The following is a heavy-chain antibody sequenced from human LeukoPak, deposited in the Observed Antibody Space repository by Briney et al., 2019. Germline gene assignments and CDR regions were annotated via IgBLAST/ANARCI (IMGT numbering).Heavy chain of an antibody. Sequence: PGGPLRLSCAASGFTFSSYGMHWVRQAPGKGLEWVAFIRYDGSNKYYADSVKGRFTISRDNSKNTLYLQMNSLRAEDTAVYYCAKEAEGGPLSSPRNWFDPWAREPWSPSPQ. CDR2: IRYDGSNK. J-gene: IGHJ5*02. CDR1: GFTFSSYG. D-gene: IGHD1-26*01. V-gene: IGHV3-30*02. CDR3: AKEAEGGPLSSPRNWFDP.